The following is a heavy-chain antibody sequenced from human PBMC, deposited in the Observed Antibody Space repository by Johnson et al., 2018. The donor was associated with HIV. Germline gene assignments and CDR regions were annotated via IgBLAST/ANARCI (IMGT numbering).Heavy chain of an antibody. J-gene: IGHJ3*02. Sequence: VQLVESGGGLVQPGRSLRLSCAASGFTFSSYAMHWVRQAPGKGLEWVAFIRYDGSNKYYADSVKGRFTISRDNSKNTLYLQMNSLRVEDTALYYCAKDGDDGDEADGTKGAFDIWGQGTMVTVSS. CDR2: IRYDGSNK. V-gene: IGHV3-30*02. CDR1: GFTFSSYA. D-gene: IGHD2-2*01. CDR3: AKDGDDGDEADGTKGAFDI.